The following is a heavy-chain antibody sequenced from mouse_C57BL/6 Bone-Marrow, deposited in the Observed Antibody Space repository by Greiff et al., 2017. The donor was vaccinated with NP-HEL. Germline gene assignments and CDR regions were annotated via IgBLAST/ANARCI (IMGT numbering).Heavy chain of an antibody. V-gene: IGHV5-12*01. D-gene: IGHD2-4*01. CDR3: ARPYDYDRAMDY. CDR2: ISNGGGST. J-gene: IGHJ4*01. CDR1: GFTFSDYY. Sequence: EVKLMESGGGLVQPGGSLKLSCAASGFTFSDYYMYWVRQTPEKRLEWVAYISNGGGSTYYPDTVKGRFTISRDNAKNTLYLQMSRLKSEDTAMYYCARPYDYDRAMDYWGQGTSVTVSS.